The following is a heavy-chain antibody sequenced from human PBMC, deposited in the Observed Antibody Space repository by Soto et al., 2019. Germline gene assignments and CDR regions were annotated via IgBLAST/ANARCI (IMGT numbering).Heavy chain of an antibody. J-gene: IGHJ4*02. CDR2: IWYDGSNK. CDR1: GFNFSSYG. V-gene: IGHV3-33*01. Sequence: WALRLSCAASGFNFSSYGMPWVRQAPGKGLEWVAVIWYDGSNKYYADSVKGRFTISRDNSKNTLYLQMNSLRAEDTAVYYCARTNFDWSVPDYWGQGTLVTVS. D-gene: IGHD3-9*01. CDR3: ARTNFDWSVPDY.